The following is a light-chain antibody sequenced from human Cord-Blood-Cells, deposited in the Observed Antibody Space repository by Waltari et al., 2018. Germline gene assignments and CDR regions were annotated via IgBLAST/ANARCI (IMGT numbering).Light chain of an antibody. J-gene: IGKJ4*01. CDR2: GAS. CDR1: QSVSSSY. V-gene: IGKV3-20*01. CDR3: QQYDSSPLT. Sequence: IGLTQSPGTLFLSPGERATLSRRASQSVSSSYLAWYQQKPGQAPRLLIYGASSMATGIPDRFSGSGSGTDFTLTISRLEPEDFAAYYCQQYDSSPLTFGGGTKVEIK.